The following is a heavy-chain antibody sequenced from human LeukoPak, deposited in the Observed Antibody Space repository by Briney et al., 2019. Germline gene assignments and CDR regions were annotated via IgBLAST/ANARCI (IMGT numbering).Heavy chain of an antibody. Sequence: GGSLRLSCGVSGFTFSSYGMHWVRQAPGKGLEWVAYIRYDGSNRHYADSVKGRFTISRDNSKNTLYLQMNSLRVEDTAVYYCAAALPWFDPWGQGTLVTVSS. V-gene: IGHV3-30*02. D-gene: IGHD2-21*02. CDR2: IRYDGSNR. CDR3: AAALPWFDP. J-gene: IGHJ5*02. CDR1: GFTFSSYG.